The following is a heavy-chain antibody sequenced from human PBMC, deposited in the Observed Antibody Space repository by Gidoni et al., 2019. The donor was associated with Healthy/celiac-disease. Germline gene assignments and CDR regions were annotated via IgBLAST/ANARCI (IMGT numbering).Heavy chain of an antibody. Sequence: EVQLVESGGGLVKPGGSLSLSCAASGFPFSNARMSWLPQAPGRGLEWVRRIKSKTDGGTTDYAAPVKGRFTISRDDSKNTLYLQMNSLKTEDTAVYYCTTDTGGWELPTDYYYYGMDVWGQGTTVTVSS. D-gene: IGHD1-26*01. CDR1: GFPFSNAR. CDR2: IKSKTDGGTT. V-gene: IGHV3-15*01. CDR3: TTDTGGWELPTDYYYYGMDV. J-gene: IGHJ6*02.